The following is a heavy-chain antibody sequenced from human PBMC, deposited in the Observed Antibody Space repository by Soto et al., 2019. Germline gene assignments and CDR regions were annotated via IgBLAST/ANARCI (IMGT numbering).Heavy chain of an antibody. D-gene: IGHD3-10*01. J-gene: IGHJ3*02. CDR2: IYYSGRT. CDR1: GGSISSYY. V-gene: IGHV4-59*01. Sequence: ASETLSLTCTVSGGSISSYYWSWIRQPPGKGLEWIGYIYYSGRTNYNPSLKRRVTISVDTSKNQISLKLSSVTAADTAVYYCARVWGGAFDIWGQGTMVTVSS. CDR3: ARVWGGAFDI.